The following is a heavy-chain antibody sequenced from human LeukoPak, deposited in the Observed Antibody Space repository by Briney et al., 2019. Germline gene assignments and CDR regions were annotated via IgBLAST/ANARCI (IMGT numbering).Heavy chain of an antibody. J-gene: IGHJ5*02. CDR1: GYTFTSYA. Sequence: ASVKVSFKASGYTFTSYAMHWVRQAPGQRLEWMGWINAGNGNTKYSQKFQGRVTITRDTSASTAYMELSSLRSEDTAVYYCARGRYCSSTSCFNWLDPWGQGTLVTVSS. CDR2: INAGNGNT. D-gene: IGHD2-2*01. V-gene: IGHV1-3*01. CDR3: ARGRYCSSTSCFNWLDP.